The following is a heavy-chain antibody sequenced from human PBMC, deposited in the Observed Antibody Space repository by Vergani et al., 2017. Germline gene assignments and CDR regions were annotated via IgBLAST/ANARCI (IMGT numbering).Heavy chain of an antibody. Sequence: VQLVESGGGVVQPGRSLRLSCAASGFTFSSYAMHWVRQAPGKGLEWVSGISWNSGSIGYADSVKGRFTISRDNAKNSLYLQMNSLRAEDTALYYCAKESSSWYAGQPYYFDYWGQGTLVTVSS. D-gene: IGHD6-13*01. V-gene: IGHV3-9*01. J-gene: IGHJ4*02. CDR2: ISWNSGSI. CDR3: AKESSSWYAGQPYYFDY. CDR1: GFTFSSYA.